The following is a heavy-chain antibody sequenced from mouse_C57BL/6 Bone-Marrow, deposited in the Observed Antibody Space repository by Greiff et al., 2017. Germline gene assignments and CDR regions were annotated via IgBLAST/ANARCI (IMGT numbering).Heavy chain of an antibody. D-gene: IGHD2-2*01. Sequence: EVKLMESGAELVRPGASVTLSCTASGFNIKDDYMHWVKQRPEQGLEWIGWIDPENGDTEYASKFQGKATITADTSSNTAYLQLSSLTSEDTAVYYCTTIYYGYALFAYWGQGTLVTVSA. CDR3: TTIYYGYALFAY. CDR1: GFNIKDDY. J-gene: IGHJ3*01. CDR2: IDPENGDT. V-gene: IGHV14-4*01.